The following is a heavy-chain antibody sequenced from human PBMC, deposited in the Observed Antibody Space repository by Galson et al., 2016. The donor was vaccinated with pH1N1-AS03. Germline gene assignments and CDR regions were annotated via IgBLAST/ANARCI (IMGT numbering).Heavy chain of an antibody. J-gene: IGHJ3*02. CDR3: SRDPRTAFDI. CDR2: INSDGSGT. Sequence: WVRQAPGKGLVWVSGINSDGSGTMYADSVKGRFTISRDNAKNTLYLQMNSLRAEDTAIYYCSRDPRTAFDIWGQGTTVTVSS. V-gene: IGHV3-74*03.